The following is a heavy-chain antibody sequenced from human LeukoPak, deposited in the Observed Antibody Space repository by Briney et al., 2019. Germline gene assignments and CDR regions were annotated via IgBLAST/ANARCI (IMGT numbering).Heavy chain of an antibody. D-gene: IGHD5-18*01. CDR3: AREGRGYTYGYNDAFDL. Sequence: GGSLRLSCAASGFTFSSYAMSWVRQAPGKGLEWVSVISGSGSSTYYADSVKGRFTISRDNSKNTLYLQMNSLRAEDTAVYYCAREGRGYTYGYNDAFDLWGQGTMVTVSS. CDR2: ISGSGSST. J-gene: IGHJ3*01. CDR1: GFTFSSYA. V-gene: IGHV3-23*01.